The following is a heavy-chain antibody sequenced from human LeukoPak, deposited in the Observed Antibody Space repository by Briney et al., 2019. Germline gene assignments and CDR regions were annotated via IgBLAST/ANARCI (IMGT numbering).Heavy chain of an antibody. J-gene: IGHJ4*02. CDR3: ARAPPLGYCSSTSCYAYYFDY. D-gene: IGHD2-2*01. CDR1: GFTFSSYW. V-gene: IGHV3-7*01. CDR2: IKQDGSEK. Sequence: GGSLRLSCAASGFTFSSYWMSWVRQAPGKGLEWVANIKQDGSEKNYVDSVKGRFTISRDNAKNSLYLQMNSLRAEDTAVYYCARAPPLGYCSSTSCYAYYFDYWGQGTLVTVSS.